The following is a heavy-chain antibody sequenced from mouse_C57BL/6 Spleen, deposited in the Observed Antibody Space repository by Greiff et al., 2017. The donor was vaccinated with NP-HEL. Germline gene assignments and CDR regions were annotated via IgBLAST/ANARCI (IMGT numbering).Heavy chain of an antibody. CDR1: GYAFTNYL. CDR3: ASDLAY. J-gene: IGHJ3*01. V-gene: IGHV1-54*01. Sequence: QVQLQQSGAELVRPGTSVKVSCKASGYAFTNYLIEWVKQRPGQGLEWIGVINPGSGGTNYNEKFKGKATLTADKSSSTAYMHLSSLTSEDSAVYFCASDLAYWGQGTLVTVSA. CDR2: INPGSGGT.